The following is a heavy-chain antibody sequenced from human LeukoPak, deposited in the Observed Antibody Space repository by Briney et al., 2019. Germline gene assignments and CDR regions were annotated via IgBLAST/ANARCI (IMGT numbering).Heavy chain of an antibody. CDR3: ASSGISYDSSGCRDAFDI. CDR2: IRGNGDYP. D-gene: IGHD3-22*01. V-gene: IGHV3-23*01. Sequence: GGSLRLSCAVSGFSFNNYAMMWVRQAPGKGPEFVSAIRGNGDYPQYAASVKGRFIISRDNFKNTLYLQMNSLRVDDTAVYYCASSGISYDSSGCRDAFDIWGQGTMVTVSS. CDR1: GFSFNNYA. J-gene: IGHJ3*02.